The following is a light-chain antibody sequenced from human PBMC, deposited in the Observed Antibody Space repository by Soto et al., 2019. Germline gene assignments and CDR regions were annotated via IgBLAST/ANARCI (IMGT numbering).Light chain of an antibody. CDR1: QSVSSNY. Sequence: EIVLTQSPGTLSLSPGERATLSCRASQSVSSNYLAWYQQKPGQAPRLLIYGASSRATGIPDRFSGSGSVTDFTLTISRLEPEDFAVYYCQQYCSSLSGWTFGQGTKVEIK. J-gene: IGKJ1*01. V-gene: IGKV3-20*01. CDR2: GAS. CDR3: QQYCSSLSGWT.